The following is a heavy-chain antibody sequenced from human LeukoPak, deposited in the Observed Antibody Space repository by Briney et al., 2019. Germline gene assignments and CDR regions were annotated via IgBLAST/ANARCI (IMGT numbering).Heavy chain of an antibody. D-gene: IGHD6-19*01. CDR3: AKGKESSGWYFSSGAEYFQH. Sequence: GGSLRLSCAASGFTFSSYAMSWVRQAPGKGLEWVSAISGSGGSTYYADSVKGRFTISRDNSKNTLYLQMNSLRAEDTAVYYCAKGKESSGWYFSSGAEYFQHWGQGTLVTVSS. CDR2: ISGSGGST. CDR1: GFTFSSYA. V-gene: IGHV3-23*01. J-gene: IGHJ1*01.